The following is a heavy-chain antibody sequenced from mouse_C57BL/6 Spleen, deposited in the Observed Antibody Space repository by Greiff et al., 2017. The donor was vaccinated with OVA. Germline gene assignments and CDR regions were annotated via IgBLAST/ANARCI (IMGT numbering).Heavy chain of an antibody. V-gene: IGHV5-9*01. J-gene: IGHJ3*01. CDR2: ISGGGGNT. D-gene: IGHD1-1*01. Sequence: EVQGVESGGGLVKPGGSLKLSCAASGFTFSSYTMSWVRQTPEKRLEWVATISGGGGNTYYPDSVKGRFTISRDNAKNTLYLQMSSLRSEDTALYYCASPYYGSSPWFAYWGQGTLVTVSA. CDR1: GFTFSSYT. CDR3: ASPYYGSSPWFAY.